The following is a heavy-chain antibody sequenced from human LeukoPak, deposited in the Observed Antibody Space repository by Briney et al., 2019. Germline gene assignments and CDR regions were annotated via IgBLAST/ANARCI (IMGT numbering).Heavy chain of an antibody. D-gene: IGHD3-10*01. CDR3: AKSGNVVDAFDI. J-gene: IGHJ3*02. Sequence: GGSLRLSCAASGFTFSNAWMSWVRQAPRKGLEWVGRVKSKTDGGKLDYAAPVKGRFTISRDDSVHTLYLQMNSLRAEDTAVYYCAKSGNVVDAFDIWGRGTVVTVSS. CDR2: VKSKTDGGKL. V-gene: IGHV3-15*01. CDR1: GFTFSNAW.